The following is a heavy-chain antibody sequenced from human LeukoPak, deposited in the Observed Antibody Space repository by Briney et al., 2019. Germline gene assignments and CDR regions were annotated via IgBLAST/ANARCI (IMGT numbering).Heavy chain of an antibody. V-gene: IGHV4-38-2*02. CDR2: IYHSGST. D-gene: IGHD6-13*01. CDR3: ARDQGSSRGRNWFDP. CDR1: GGSFSGYY. Sequence: SETLSLTCAVYGGSFSGYYWGWIRQPPGKGLEWIGSIYHSGSTYYNPSLKSRVTISVDTSKNQFSLKLSSVTAADTAVYYCARDQGSSRGRNWFDPWGQGTLVTVSS. J-gene: IGHJ5*02.